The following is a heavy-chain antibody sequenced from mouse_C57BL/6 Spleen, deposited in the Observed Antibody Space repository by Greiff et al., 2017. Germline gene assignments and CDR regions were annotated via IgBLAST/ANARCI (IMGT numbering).Heavy chain of an antibody. J-gene: IGHJ2*01. D-gene: IGHD1-1*01. V-gene: IGHV1-72*01. CDR1: GYTFTSYW. CDR2: IDPNSGGT. Sequence: QVQLQQPGAELVKPGASVKLSCKASGYTFTSYWMHWVKQRPGRGLEWIGRIDPNSGGTKYNAKFKSKATLTVDKPSSTSYMQISSLTSEYSTVYYCARSVPYYYCSSDYWGQGTTLTVSS. CDR3: ARSVPYYYCSSDY.